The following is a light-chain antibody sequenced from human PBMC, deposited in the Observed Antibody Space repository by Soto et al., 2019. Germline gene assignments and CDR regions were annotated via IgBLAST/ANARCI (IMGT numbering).Light chain of an antibody. CDR3: QKQNSFPLT. CDR1: LGIGKF. CDR2: GAS. V-gene: IGKV1-27*01. J-gene: IGKJ1*01. Sequence: NQMTQSPSSLSASVGDSVTITCRASLGIGKFLAWYQQRPGKVPKLLIYGASTLQSGVPSRFSGRGSVRDFTLTISRLQREDVAIYYCQKQNSFPLTFGQGTKVELK.